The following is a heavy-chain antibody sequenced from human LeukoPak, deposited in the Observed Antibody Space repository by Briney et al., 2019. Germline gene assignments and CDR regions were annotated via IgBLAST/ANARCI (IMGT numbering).Heavy chain of an antibody. D-gene: IGHD3-10*01. J-gene: IGHJ4*02. Sequence: GGSLRLSCAASGFTVSSNYMSWVRQAPGKGLEWVSVLYSGGSTYYADSAKGRFTMSRDNSKNTLYLQMNSLRAEDTAVYYCAGDFYGSGSYFAYWGQGTLVTVSS. CDR3: AGDFYGSGSYFAY. V-gene: IGHV3-66*01. CDR1: GFTVSSNY. CDR2: LYSGGST.